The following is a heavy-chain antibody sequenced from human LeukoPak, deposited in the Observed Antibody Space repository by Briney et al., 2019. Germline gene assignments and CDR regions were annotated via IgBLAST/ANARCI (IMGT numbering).Heavy chain of an antibody. Sequence: GGSLRLSCAASGFTVSSNYMSWVRQAPGKGLEWVSVIYSGGSTYYADSVKGRFTISRDNSKNTLYLQTNSLRAEDTAVYYCARVRDYYFDYWGQGTLVTVSS. CDR3: ARVRDYYFDY. CDR2: IYSGGST. CDR1: GFTVSSNY. V-gene: IGHV3-53*01. J-gene: IGHJ4*02. D-gene: IGHD3-10*01.